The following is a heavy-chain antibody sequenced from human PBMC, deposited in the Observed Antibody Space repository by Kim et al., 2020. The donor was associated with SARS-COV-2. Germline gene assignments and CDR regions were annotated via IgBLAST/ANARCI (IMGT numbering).Heavy chain of an antibody. V-gene: IGHV3-73*01. CDR2: IRSKVNGYAT. D-gene: IGHD1-1*01. J-gene: IGHJ3*02. CDR3: TRVPGTTLAFWYAFDI. CDR1: GFTFSDSA. Sequence: GGSLRLSCGASGFTFSDSAMHWVRRASGKGLEWLGRIRSKVNGYATAYSASVRGRFTISRDYSRNTAYLQMNSLKTEDTAVYYCTRVPGTTLAFWYAFDIWGQGTMVAVSS.